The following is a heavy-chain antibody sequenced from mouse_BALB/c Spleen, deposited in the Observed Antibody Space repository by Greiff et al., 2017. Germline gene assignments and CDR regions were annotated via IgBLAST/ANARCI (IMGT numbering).Heavy chain of an antibody. D-gene: IGHD1-1*01. CDR3: ARHETTVVATDRYFDY. V-gene: IGHV5-4*02. J-gene: IGHJ2*01. CDR1: GFTFSDYY. Sequence: EVQLVESGGGLVKPGGSLKLSCAASGFTFSDYYMYWVRQTPEKRLEWVATISDGGSYTYYPDSVKGRFTISRDNAKNTLYLQMSSLKSEDTAMYYCARHETTVVATDRYFDYWGQGTTLTVSS. CDR2: ISDGGSYT.